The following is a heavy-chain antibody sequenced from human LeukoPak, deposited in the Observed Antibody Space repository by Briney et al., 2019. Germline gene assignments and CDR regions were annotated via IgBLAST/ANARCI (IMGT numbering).Heavy chain of an antibody. Sequence: KPSETLSLTCTVSGGSISRESFYWGWIRQPPGKGLEWIGSIYYTGNAYSKSSLKSRLTISIDTSKNQFSLKLNSVTAADTAVYYCARVTGYMIEDYFDYWGQGTLVTVSS. CDR3: ARVTGYMIEDYFDY. V-gene: IGHV4-39*07. D-gene: IGHD3-22*01. J-gene: IGHJ4*02. CDR1: GGSISRESFY. CDR2: IYYTGNA.